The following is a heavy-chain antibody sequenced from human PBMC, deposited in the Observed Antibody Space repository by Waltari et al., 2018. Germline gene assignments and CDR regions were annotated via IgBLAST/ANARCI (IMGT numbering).Heavy chain of an antibody. J-gene: IGHJ4*02. CDR2: IHAGGST. D-gene: IGHD5-12*01. Sequence: EVQLVESGGGSIQPGGSLRLCCEASGFRAGYLYWTWVGQAPGKGLEWVSVIHAGGSTYYGDSVKGRFIISRDISKNTLYLQMNSLTVDDSAMYFCARAGLGSPSQWLQLFDSWGQGTLVTVSS. V-gene: IGHV3-53*01. CDR1: GFRAGYLY. CDR3: ARAGLGSPSQWLQLFDS.